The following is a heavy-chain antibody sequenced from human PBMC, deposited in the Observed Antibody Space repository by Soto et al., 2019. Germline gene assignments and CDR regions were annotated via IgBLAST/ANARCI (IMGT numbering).Heavy chain of an antibody. Sequence: SVKVSCKASGGTFSSYAISWVRQAPGQGLEWMGGIIPIFGTANYAQKFQGRVTITADESTSTAYMELSSLRSEDTAVYYCATDGGLYYYDSSGYYSWFDPWGQGTLVTVSS. CDR2: IIPIFGTA. J-gene: IGHJ5*02. V-gene: IGHV1-69*13. D-gene: IGHD3-22*01. CDR3: ATDGGLYYYDSSGYYSWFDP. CDR1: GGTFSSYA.